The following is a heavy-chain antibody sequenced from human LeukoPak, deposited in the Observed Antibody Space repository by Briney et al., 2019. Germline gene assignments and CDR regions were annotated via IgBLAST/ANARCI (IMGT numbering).Heavy chain of an antibody. CDR1: GFTFSSYS. Sequence: PGGSLRLSCAASGFTFSSYSMNWVRQAPGKGLEWVSSISSSSVYIYYADSVKGRFTISRDNAKNSLYLQMNSLRAEDTAVYYCARDGKVGAAKNWFDPWGQGTLVTVSS. J-gene: IGHJ5*02. CDR3: ARDGKVGAAKNWFDP. D-gene: IGHD1-26*01. V-gene: IGHV3-21*01. CDR2: ISSSSVYI.